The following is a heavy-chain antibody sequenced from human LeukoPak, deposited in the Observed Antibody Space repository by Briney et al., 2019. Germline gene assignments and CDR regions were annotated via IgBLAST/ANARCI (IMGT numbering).Heavy chain of an antibody. CDR3: ARLVVVGASVLAGFDY. CDR1: GGSISSSSYY. CDR2: IYYSGST. Sequence: SETLSLTCTVSGGSISSSSYYWGWIRQPPGKGLEWVGSIYYSGSTYYNPSLKSRVTISVDTSKNQFSLKLSSVTAADTAVYYCARLVVVGASVLAGFDYWGQGTLVTVSS. D-gene: IGHD1-26*01. V-gene: IGHV4-39*01. J-gene: IGHJ4*02.